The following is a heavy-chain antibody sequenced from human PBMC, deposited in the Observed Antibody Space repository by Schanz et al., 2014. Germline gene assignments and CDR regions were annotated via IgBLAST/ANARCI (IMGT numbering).Heavy chain of an antibody. Sequence: VQLVESGGGLVKPGGSLRLSCAASGFNFSTYALHWVRQAPGKGLEWVAVISYDGINKYYADSVKGRFTISRGNSKNTVYLQMNSLRSEDTAVYYCTRDRGALINHNDALDLWGQGTMVSVSS. V-gene: IGHV3-30*04. D-gene: IGHD3-16*01. CDR3: TRDRGALINHNDALDL. J-gene: IGHJ3*01. CDR1: GFNFSTYA. CDR2: ISYDGINK.